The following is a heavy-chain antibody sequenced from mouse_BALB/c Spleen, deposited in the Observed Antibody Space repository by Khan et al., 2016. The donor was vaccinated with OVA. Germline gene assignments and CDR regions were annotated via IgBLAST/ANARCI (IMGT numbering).Heavy chain of an antibody. CDR3: VRDGAAPGTDGWFAY. Sequence: QVQLQQSGAELARPGASVKMSCKASGYTFTSYTIHWIKKRPGQGLEWIGYINPSNGYTNYNQKFKDKATLTTDKYSTTAYLQLSSLTPDDSAVNTFVRDGAAPGTDGWFAYWGQGTLVTVSA. CDR1: GYTFTSYT. J-gene: IGHJ3*01. D-gene: IGHD1-1*02. CDR2: INPSNGYT. V-gene: IGHV1-4*01.